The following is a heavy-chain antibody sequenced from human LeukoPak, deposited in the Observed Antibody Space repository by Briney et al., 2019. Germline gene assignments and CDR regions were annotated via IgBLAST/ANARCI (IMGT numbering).Heavy chain of an antibody. CDR1: GYTFTGYY. V-gene: IGHV1-2*02. CDR2: INPNSGGT. Sequence: ASVKVSCKASGYTFTGYYMHWVRQAPGQGLEWMGWINPNSGGTNYAQKFQGRVTMTRDTSISTAYMELSRLTSDDTAVSYCAREYSSGLYNWFDPWGQGALVTVSS. J-gene: IGHJ5*02. D-gene: IGHD6-19*01. CDR3: AREYSSGLYNWFDP.